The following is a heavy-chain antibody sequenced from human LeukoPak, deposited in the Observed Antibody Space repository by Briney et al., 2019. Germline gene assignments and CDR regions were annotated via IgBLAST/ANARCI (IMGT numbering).Heavy chain of an antibody. J-gene: IGHJ4*02. Sequence: GGSLRLSCAASGFTFSSYSMNRVRQAPGKGLEWVSSISSSSSYIYYADSVKGRFTISRDNAKNLLYLQMNSLRAEDTAVYYCACITGTTETYWGQGTLVTVSS. V-gene: IGHV3-21*01. CDR2: ISSSSSYI. CDR1: GFTFSSYS. D-gene: IGHD1-7*01. CDR3: ACITGTTETY.